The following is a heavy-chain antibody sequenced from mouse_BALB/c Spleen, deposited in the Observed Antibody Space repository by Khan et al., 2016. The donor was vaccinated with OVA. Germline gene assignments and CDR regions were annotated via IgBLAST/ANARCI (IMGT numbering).Heavy chain of an antibody. CDR1: GYSITSGYA. Sequence: EVELVESGPGLVKPSQSLSLTCTVTGYSITSGYAWNWIRQFPGNKLEWMGYISYSGVTSYTPSLKSRISITRDTSKNQFFLQLNSVTTEDTATYYCARGNYHGYYFDYWGQGTTLTVSS. V-gene: IGHV3-2*02. CDR3: ARGNYHGYYFDY. CDR2: ISYSGVT. J-gene: IGHJ2*01. D-gene: IGHD2-1*01.